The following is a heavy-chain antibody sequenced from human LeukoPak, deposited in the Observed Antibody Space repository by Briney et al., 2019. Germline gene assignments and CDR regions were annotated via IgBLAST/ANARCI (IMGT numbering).Heavy chain of an antibody. V-gene: IGHV3-7*01. CDR2: MDQDGSQR. CDR3: ARASRFLEWLCLYFDY. Sequence: PGGSLRLSCAASEFPFSDFWMSWVRQAPGKGLEWVATMDQDGSQRYHLDSVKGRFTISRDNAESSLYLQMNSLTAEDTAVYYCARASRFLEWLCLYFDYWGQGTLVTVSS. D-gene: IGHD3-3*01. J-gene: IGHJ4*02. CDR1: EFPFSDFW.